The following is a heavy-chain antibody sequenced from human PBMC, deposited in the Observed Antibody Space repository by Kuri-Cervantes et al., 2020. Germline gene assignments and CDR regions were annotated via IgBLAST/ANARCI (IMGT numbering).Heavy chain of an antibody. CDR3: AKAGHIVGAAFDS. CDR1: GGTFSSYA. D-gene: IGHD1-26*01. V-gene: IGHV1-69*05. CDR2: IIPIFGTA. J-gene: IGHJ4*02. Sequence: SVKVSCKASGGTFSSYAISWVRQAPGQGLEWVGGIIPIFGTANYAQKFQGRVTITTDESTSTAYMELSSLRSEDTAVYYCAKAGHIVGAAFDSWGQGTLVTVSS.